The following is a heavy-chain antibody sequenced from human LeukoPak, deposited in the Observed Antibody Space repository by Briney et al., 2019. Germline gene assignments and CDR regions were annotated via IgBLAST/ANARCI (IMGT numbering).Heavy chain of an antibody. Sequence: GSSVKVSCKASGDDFNSYAFNWVRQAPGQGLEWMGGIIPIFGSANCAQRFQGRVTITADESTSTVYMELSSLRSEDTAVYYCAREHDVVIVSAEEYYYYGMDVWGQGTTVTVS. CDR2: IIPIFGSA. D-gene: IGHD2/OR15-2a*01. J-gene: IGHJ6*02. CDR3: AREHDVVIVSAEEYYYYGMDV. CDR1: GDDFNSYA. V-gene: IGHV1-69*01.